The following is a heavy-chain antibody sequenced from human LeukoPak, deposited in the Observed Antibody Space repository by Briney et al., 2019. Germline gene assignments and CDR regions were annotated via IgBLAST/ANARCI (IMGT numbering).Heavy chain of an antibody. CDR2: INHSAST. J-gene: IGHJ4*02. CDR3: ASDPSIVGATK. CDR1: GGSFSGYY. D-gene: IGHD1-26*01. Sequence: SETLSLTCAVYGGSFSGYYWSWIRQPPGKGLEWIGEINHSASTNYNPSLKSRVTISVDTSKNQFSLKLSSVTAADTAVYYCASDPSIVGATKWGEGTLVTVSS. V-gene: IGHV4-34*01.